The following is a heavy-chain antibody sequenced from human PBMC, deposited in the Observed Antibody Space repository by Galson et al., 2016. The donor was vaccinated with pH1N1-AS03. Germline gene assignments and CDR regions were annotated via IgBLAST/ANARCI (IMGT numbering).Heavy chain of an antibody. CDR1: GFTFSTYA. V-gene: IGHV3-23*01. D-gene: IGHD6-19*01. J-gene: IGHJ4*02. CDR3: AKYTIDWYEDY. CDR2: ISITGSNT. Sequence: SLRLSCAVSGFTFSTYAMTWVRQAPGRGLEWVSSISITGSNTFYADSVMGRFTISRDNSKNTLYLQMNSLRAEDTAVFYCAKYTIDWYEDYWGQGTRVTVSS.